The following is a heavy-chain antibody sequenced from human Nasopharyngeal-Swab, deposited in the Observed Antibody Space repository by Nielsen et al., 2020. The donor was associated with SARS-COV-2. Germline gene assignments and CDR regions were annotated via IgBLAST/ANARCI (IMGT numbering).Heavy chain of an antibody. D-gene: IGHD3-9*01. CDR3: ARDRNVLRYFDWLGWFDP. J-gene: IGHJ5*02. CDR1: GYTFTSYA. Sequence: VSVKVSCKASGYTFTSYAMHWVRQAPGQRLEWTGWINAGNGNTKYSQKFQGRVTITRDTSASTAYMELSSLRSEDTAVYYCARDRNVLRYFDWLGWFDPWGQGTLVTVSS. CDR2: INAGNGNT. V-gene: IGHV1-3*01.